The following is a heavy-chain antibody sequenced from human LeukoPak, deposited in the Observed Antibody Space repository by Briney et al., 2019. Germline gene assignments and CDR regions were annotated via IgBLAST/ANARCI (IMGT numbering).Heavy chain of an antibody. CDR2: LKPDGSEQ. Sequence: PGGSLRFSCEASGFTLSDYYISWVRKAQGEGRDWWPALKPDGSEQYYVDSVKGRFTISRDNAKNSLFLQMNSLRAEDTALYYCARGEKSGVAYTNWLDSWGQGTLVPVSS. V-gene: IGHV3-7*01. CDR1: GFTLSDYY. CDR3: ARGEKSGVAYTNWLDS. J-gene: IGHJ5*01. D-gene: IGHD3-3*01.